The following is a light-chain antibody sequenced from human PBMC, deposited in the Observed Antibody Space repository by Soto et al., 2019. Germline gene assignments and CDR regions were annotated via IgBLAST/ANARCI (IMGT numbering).Light chain of an antibody. CDR3: SSFAGSPVV. Sequence: QSVLTQPPSASGSPGQSVTITCSGTSSDVGEENYVSWYQQHPGKVPKLILYEVSKRPSGVPDRFSGSRSGHTASLTVSGLQAEDEADYYCSSFAGSPVVFGGGTKLTVL. J-gene: IGLJ2*01. CDR2: EVS. V-gene: IGLV2-8*01. CDR1: SSDVGEENY.